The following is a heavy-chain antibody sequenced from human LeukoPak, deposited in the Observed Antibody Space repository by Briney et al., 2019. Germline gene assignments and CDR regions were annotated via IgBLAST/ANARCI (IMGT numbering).Heavy chain of an antibody. Sequence: SETLSLTCTVSGGSISSYYWSWIRQPAGKGLEWIGRIYTSGSTNYNPSLKSRVTMSVDTSKNQFSLKLSSVTAADTAVYYCAREAVRGVIAWFDPWGQGTLVTVSS. D-gene: IGHD3-10*01. CDR2: IYTSGST. CDR3: AREAVRGVIAWFDP. J-gene: IGHJ5*02. V-gene: IGHV4-4*07. CDR1: GGSISSYY.